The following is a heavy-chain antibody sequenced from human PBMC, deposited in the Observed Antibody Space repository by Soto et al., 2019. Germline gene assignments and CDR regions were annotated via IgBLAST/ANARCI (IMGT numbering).Heavy chain of an antibody. CDR2: IRNSGTAT. V-gene: IGHV3-48*02. J-gene: IGHJ6*02. Sequence: PGGSMRLSCAAFGFKTSSSSVNCVRQAQGRVLGWGAYIRNSGTATFDAESVKGRLTVSRETAKNSLYLQRSGLRDEDRAVYYCARYYYDSSGYDGMDVWGQGTTVTVSS. CDR1: GFKTSSSS. CDR3: ARYYYDSSGYDGMDV. D-gene: IGHD3-22*01.